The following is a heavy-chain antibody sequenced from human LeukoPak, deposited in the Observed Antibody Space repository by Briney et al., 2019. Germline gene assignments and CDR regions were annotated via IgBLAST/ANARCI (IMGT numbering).Heavy chain of an antibody. J-gene: IGHJ5*02. Sequence: PGGSLRLSCAASGFTFSTYSMNWVRQAPGKGLEWVSSISSSSSYIYYADSVKGRFTIFRDNAKNSLYLQMNSLRAEDTAVYYCARDDCSSISCYHNWFDPWGQGTLVTVSS. CDR2: ISSSSSYI. CDR3: ARDDCSSISCYHNWFDP. CDR1: GFTFSTYS. D-gene: IGHD2-2*01. V-gene: IGHV3-21*01.